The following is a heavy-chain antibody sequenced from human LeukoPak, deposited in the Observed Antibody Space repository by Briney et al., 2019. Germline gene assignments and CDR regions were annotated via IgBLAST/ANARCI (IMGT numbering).Heavy chain of an antibody. J-gene: IGHJ4*02. CDR2: INTNTGNP. Sequence: ASVKVSCKASGYTFTNYAMHWVRQAPGQGLEWMGWINTNTGNPTYAQCFTGRFAFSLDTSVSTAYLQISSLKAEDTAVYYCARDLAGYSSVYWGQGTLVTVSS. CDR3: ARDLAGYSSVY. CDR1: GYTFTNYA. D-gene: IGHD6-19*01. V-gene: IGHV7-4-1*02.